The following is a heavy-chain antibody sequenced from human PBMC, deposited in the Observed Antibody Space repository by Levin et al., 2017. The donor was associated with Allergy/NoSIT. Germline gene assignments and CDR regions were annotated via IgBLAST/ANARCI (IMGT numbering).Heavy chain of an antibody. J-gene: IGHJ4*02. CDR3: ARDAGWLQLEYGIFDD. D-gene: IGHD5-24*01. CDR1: GFSFTSYW. Sequence: GGSLRLSCAASGFSFTSYWMSWVRQAPGKGLEWVANIKQDGGEKNYVDSAKGRFTISRDNAYNSLYLQMNSLRVEDTAVYYCARDAGWLQLEYGIFDDWGQGTPVTVSS. CDR2: IKQDGGEK. V-gene: IGHV3-7*01.